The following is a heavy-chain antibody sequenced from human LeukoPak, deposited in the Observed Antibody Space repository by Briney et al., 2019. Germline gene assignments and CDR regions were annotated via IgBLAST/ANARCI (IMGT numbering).Heavy chain of an antibody. D-gene: IGHD3-22*01. CDR1: GGSISSSNW. V-gene: IGHV4-4*02. Sequence: SETLSLTCAVSGGSISSSNWWSWVLQPPGKGLEWIVEIYHSGSTNYNPSLKSRATISVDKSKNQFSLKLSSVTAADTAVYYCARTSHYYDSPAFDYWGQGTLVTVSS. CDR2: IYHSGST. J-gene: IGHJ4*02. CDR3: ARTSHYYDSPAFDY.